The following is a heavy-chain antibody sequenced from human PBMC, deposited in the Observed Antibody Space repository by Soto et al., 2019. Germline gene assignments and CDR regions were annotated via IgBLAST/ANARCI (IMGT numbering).Heavy chain of an antibody. Sequence: PSETLSLTCTVSGGSISSYYWSWIRQPPGRGLEWIGSIYYSGNTYYNPSLKSRVTISVDTSKNQFSLKLSSVTAADTAVYYCARDSSGSSPTFDYWGQGTLVTVSS. J-gene: IGHJ4*02. CDR3: ARDSSGSSPTFDY. CDR2: IYYSGNT. CDR1: GGSISSYY. V-gene: IGHV4-59*06. D-gene: IGHD1-26*01.